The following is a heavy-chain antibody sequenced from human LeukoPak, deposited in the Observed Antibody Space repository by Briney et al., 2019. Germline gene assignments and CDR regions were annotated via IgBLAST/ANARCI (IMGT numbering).Heavy chain of an antibody. V-gene: IGHV4-39*01. J-gene: IGHJ4*02. CDR1: GGSISTTNPY. CDR3: ARHLSGSKDY. D-gene: IGHD3-10*01. CDR2: ILYSGTT. Sequence: PSETLSLTCTVSGGSISTTNPYWGWIRQPPGKGLEWIGSILYSGTTYYNSSLKSRVTISVDTSKSQLSLKLTSVTAADTAVYFCARHLSGSKDYWGQGILITVSS.